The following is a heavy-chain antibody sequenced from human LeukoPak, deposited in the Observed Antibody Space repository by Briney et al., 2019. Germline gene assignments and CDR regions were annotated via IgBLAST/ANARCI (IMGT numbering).Heavy chain of an antibody. J-gene: IGHJ4*02. V-gene: IGHV3-66*01. CDR2: LSNTENS. CDR1: GFSVRGSF. CDR3: ARAIGVVDCGTQTCYPYHFDK. Sequence: GGSLRLSCATSGFSVRGSFMNWVRQAPGKGLEWVSLLSNTENSFYADSVKGRFTLSRDISNNTLYLHMHSLRGEDTAVYFCARAIGVVDCGTQTCYPYHFDKWGRGTLVTVSS. D-gene: IGHD2-21*01.